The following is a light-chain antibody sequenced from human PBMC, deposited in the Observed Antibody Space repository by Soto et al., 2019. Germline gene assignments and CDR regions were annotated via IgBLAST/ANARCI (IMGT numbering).Light chain of an antibody. CDR1: QSVSIW. CDR2: KSS. CDR3: QQFNTSPWT. Sequence: DIQMTQSPSTLSASEGDSVTISCQASQSVSIWLAWYQQKPGRAPKLLIYKSSILESGVPSRFSGSGSGTEFTLTISSLQPDDFATYYCQQFNTSPWTFGQGTKVDIK. J-gene: IGKJ1*01. V-gene: IGKV1-5*03.